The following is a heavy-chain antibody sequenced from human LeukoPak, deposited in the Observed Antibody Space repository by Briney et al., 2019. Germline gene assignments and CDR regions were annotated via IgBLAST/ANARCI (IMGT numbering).Heavy chain of an antibody. V-gene: IGHV4-59*10. Sequence: SETLSLTCAVYGGSFSGYYWSWIRQPAGKGLGWIGRIYISGTTNYNPSLKSRVTISADTSKNQFSLKVTSVTAADTAVYYCARGYWFYFDYWGQGTLVTVSS. CDR3: ARGYWFYFDY. J-gene: IGHJ4*02. CDR2: IYISGTT. D-gene: IGHD2-8*02. CDR1: GGSFSGYY.